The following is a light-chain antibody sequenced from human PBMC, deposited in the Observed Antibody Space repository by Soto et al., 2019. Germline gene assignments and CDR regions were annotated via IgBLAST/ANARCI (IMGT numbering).Light chain of an antibody. J-gene: IGLJ2*01. Sequence: QSALTQPAFVSGSPGQSITISCTGSSSDVGTYNLVSWYQQHPGKAPKVMIYEVTKRPSGVSNRFSGSKSGNTASLTISGLQAEDEGHYYCCSYAGSSTLIFGGGTKLTVL. V-gene: IGLV2-23*02. CDR3: CSYAGSSTLI. CDR2: EVT. CDR1: SSDVGTYNL.